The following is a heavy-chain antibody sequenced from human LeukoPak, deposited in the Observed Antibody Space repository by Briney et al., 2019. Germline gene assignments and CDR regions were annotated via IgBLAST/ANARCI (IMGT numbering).Heavy chain of an antibody. Sequence: PSQTLSLTCTVSGGSISSGGYYWSWTRQPPGKGLEWIGYIYHSGSTYYNPSLKSRVTISVDRSKNQFSLKLSSVTAADTAVYYCARGFSGSYYYYYGMNVWGQGTTVTVSS. CDR1: GGSISSGGYY. J-gene: IGHJ6*02. V-gene: IGHV4-30-2*01. CDR3: ARGFSGSYYYYYGMNV. D-gene: IGHD1-26*01. CDR2: IYHSGST.